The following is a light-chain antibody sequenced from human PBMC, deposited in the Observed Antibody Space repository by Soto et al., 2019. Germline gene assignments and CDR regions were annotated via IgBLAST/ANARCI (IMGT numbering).Light chain of an antibody. V-gene: IGKV3D-15*02. J-gene: IGKJ5*01. CDR1: QSVSSN. Sequence: EIVMTQSPVTLSVSPGERATLSCRASQSVSSNLAWYQQKPGQAPSLLIYGAFTRATGIPDRFSGSGSGTDFTLTISRLEPEDFAVYYCQQHDILPITFGQGTRLEIK. CDR2: GAF. CDR3: QQHDILPIT.